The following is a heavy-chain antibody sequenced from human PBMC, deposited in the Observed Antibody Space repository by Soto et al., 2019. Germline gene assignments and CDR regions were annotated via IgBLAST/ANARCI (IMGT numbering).Heavy chain of an antibody. Sequence: QVQLVESGGGVVQPGRSLRLSCAASGFTFSSYGMHWVRQAPGKGLEWVAVIWYDGSNKYYADSVKGRFTISRDNSKNTLYLHMHSMRAEETAVYYCARGDVFMFGCDSSGYSGPHFDYWGQGTLVTVSS. CDR1: GFTFSSYG. V-gene: IGHV3-33*01. CDR3: ARGDVFMFGCDSSGYSGPHFDY. CDR2: IWYDGSNK. J-gene: IGHJ4*02. D-gene: IGHD3-22*01.